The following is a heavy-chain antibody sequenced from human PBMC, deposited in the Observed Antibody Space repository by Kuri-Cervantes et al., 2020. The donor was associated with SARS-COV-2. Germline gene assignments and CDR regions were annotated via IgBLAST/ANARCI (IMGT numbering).Heavy chain of an antibody. CDR1: GYTFTSYD. CDR2: MNPNSGNT. V-gene: IGHV1-8*02. J-gene: IGHJ5*02. CDR3: ARGRDDYDFWSGYENWFDP. Sequence: ASVKVSCKASGYTFTSYDINWVRQATGQGLEWMGWMNPNSGNTGYAQKFQGRVTMTRNTSISTAYMELSSLRSEGTAVYYCARGRDDYDFWSGYENWFDPWGQGTLVTVSS. D-gene: IGHD3-3*01.